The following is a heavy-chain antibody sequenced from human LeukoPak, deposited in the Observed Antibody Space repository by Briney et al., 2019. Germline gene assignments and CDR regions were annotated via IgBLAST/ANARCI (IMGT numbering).Heavy chain of an antibody. Sequence: ASVKVSCKASGGTFSSYAISWVRQAPGQGLEWMGGIIPIFGTANYAQKFQGRVTITADESTSTAYMELSSLRSEDTAVYYCATLYYDSSGYLDWFDPWGQGTLVTVSS. CDR3: ATLYYDSSGYLDWFDP. J-gene: IGHJ5*02. CDR2: IIPIFGTA. V-gene: IGHV1-69*13. CDR1: GGTFSSYA. D-gene: IGHD3-22*01.